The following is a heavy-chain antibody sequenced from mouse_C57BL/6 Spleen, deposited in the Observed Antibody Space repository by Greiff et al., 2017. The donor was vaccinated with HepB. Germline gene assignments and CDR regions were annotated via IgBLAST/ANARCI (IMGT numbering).Heavy chain of an antibody. D-gene: IGHD2-5*01. V-gene: IGHV1-66*01. CDR1: GYSFTSYY. Sequence: VMLVESGPELVKPGASVKISCKASGYSFTSYYIHWVKQRPGQGLEWIGWIYPGSGNTKYNEKFKGKATLTADTSSSTAYMQLSSLTSEDSAVYYCARDHYSNPFAYWGQGTLVTVSA. CDR2: IYPGSGNT. CDR3: ARDHYSNPFAY. J-gene: IGHJ3*01.